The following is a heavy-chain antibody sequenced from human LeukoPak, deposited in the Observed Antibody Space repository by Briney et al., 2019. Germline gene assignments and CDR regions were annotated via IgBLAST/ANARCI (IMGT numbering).Heavy chain of an antibody. CDR2: INWNGGST. CDR3: ATTSIAAAGTFDY. D-gene: IGHD6-13*01. Sequence: PGGSLRLSCAASGFTFDDYGMSWVRQAPGKGLEWVSGINWNGGSTGYADSVKGRFTISRDNAKNSLYLQMNSLRAEDTAVYYCATTSIAAAGTFDYWGQGTLVTVSS. CDR1: GFTFDDYG. J-gene: IGHJ4*02. V-gene: IGHV3-20*04.